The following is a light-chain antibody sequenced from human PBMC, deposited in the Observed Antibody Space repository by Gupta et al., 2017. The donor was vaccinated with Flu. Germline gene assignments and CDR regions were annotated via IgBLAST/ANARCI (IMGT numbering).Light chain of an antibody. Sequence: VTISCSGDTSNIGRNAVDWYQQLPGAAPNLLIFTDNVRPSGVPDRFSGSKSGTAASLVITGLQSEDEGDYYCASWEDTRRGLYVFGSGTAVTVL. CDR2: TDN. CDR3: ASWEDTRRGLYV. V-gene: IGLV1-44*01. CDR1: TSNIGRNA. J-gene: IGLJ1*01.